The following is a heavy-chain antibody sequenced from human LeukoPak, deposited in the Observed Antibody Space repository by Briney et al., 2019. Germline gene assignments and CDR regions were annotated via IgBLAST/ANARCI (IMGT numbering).Heavy chain of an antibody. CDR1: GGSISSGGYY. V-gene: IGHV4-30-4*01. Sequence: SETLSLTCTVSGGSISSGGYYWSWIRQPPGKGLEWIGYIYYSGSTYYDPSLKSRVTMSVDTSKNQFSLRLTSVTAADTAVYYCARARYTGSYSLFDYWGQGTLVTVSS. J-gene: IGHJ4*02. CDR3: ARARYTGSYSLFDY. CDR2: IYYSGST. D-gene: IGHD1-26*01.